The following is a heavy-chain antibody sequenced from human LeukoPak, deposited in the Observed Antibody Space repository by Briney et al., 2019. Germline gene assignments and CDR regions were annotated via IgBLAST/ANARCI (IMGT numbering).Heavy chain of an antibody. D-gene: IGHD2-2*01. J-gene: IGHJ6*02. V-gene: IGHV3-21*01. Sequence: GGSLRLSCAASGFTFTTYSMNWVRQAPGKGLESVSSISSSSSYVYYADSVKGRFTISRDNAKNSLYLQMNSLRADDTAVYYCASLCSSTSCYLQYYYGMDVWGQGTTVTVSS. CDR2: ISSSSSYV. CDR3: ASLCSSTSCYLQYYYGMDV. CDR1: GFTFTTYS.